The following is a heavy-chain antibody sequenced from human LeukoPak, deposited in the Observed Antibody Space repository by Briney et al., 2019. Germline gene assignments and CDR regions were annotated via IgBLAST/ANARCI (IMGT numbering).Heavy chain of an antibody. Sequence: GGSLRLSCAASEFTFTTYGMHWVRQAPGKGLEWVAVISYDGSNKKYVDSVKGRFNISRDNSKNKLYLQMNSLRVEDTAVYYCAKDYGSSPNPGDYWGQGTLVTVSS. D-gene: IGHD2-15*01. CDR2: ISYDGSNK. CDR1: EFTFTTYG. V-gene: IGHV3-30*18. J-gene: IGHJ4*02. CDR3: AKDYGSSPNPGDY.